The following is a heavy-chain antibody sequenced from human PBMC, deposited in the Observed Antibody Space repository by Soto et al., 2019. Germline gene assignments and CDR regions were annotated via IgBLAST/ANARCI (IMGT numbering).Heavy chain of an antibody. CDR3: AKGRYDFWSPYYFDS. CDR1: GLNFDDFA. V-gene: IGHV3-9*01. D-gene: IGHD3-3*01. Sequence: GGSLRLSCVGTGLNFDDFAMHWVRQAPGKGLEWVSGITWNSRVLAYADSVKGRFTISRDNARNSLYLQMDSLRDEDTALYYCAKGRYDFWSPYYFDSWGQGTLVTAPQ. CDR2: ITWNSRVL. J-gene: IGHJ4*02.